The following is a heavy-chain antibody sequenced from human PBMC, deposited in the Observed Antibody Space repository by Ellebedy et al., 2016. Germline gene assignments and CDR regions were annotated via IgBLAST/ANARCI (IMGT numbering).Heavy chain of an antibody. CDR2: IGTAGDT. Sequence: GESLKISCAASGFTFSSYDMHWVRQATGKGLEWVSAIGTAGDTYYPGSVKGRFTISRENAKNSLYLQMNSLRAGDTAVYYCARGQSPMITFGGVTYYYGMDAWGQGTTVTVSS. D-gene: IGHD3-16*01. J-gene: IGHJ6*02. V-gene: IGHV3-13*01. CDR3: ARGQSPMITFGGVTYYYGMDA. CDR1: GFTFSSYD.